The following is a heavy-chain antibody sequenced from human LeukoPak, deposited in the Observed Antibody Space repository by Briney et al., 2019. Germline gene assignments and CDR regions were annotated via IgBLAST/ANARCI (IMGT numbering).Heavy chain of an antibody. J-gene: IGHJ4*02. CDR2: ISGSGDNT. CDR3: AKGSYYDSSGSFYFDY. Sequence: GGSLRLSCAASRFTFSSYAMSWVRQAPGKGLEWVSGISGSGDNTYYADSVKGRFTISRDNSKNTLYVQVNSLGTEDTAAYYCAKGSYYDSSGSFYFDYWGQGTLVTVSS. V-gene: IGHV3-23*01. D-gene: IGHD3-22*01. CDR1: RFTFSSYA.